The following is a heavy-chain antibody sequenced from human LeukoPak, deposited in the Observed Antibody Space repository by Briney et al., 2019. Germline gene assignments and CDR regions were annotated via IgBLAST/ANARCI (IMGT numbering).Heavy chain of an antibody. Sequence: PSETLSLTCAVSGGSISSSNWWSWVRRPPGKGLEWIGEIYHSGSPNYNPSLKSRVTISVDKSRNHFSLNLSSVTAADTAVYYCARVNINNWHSCDYWGQGTLVTVSS. D-gene: IGHD1-1*01. CDR3: ARVNINNWHSCDY. CDR2: IYHSGSP. V-gene: IGHV4-4*02. CDR1: GGSISSSNW. J-gene: IGHJ4*02.